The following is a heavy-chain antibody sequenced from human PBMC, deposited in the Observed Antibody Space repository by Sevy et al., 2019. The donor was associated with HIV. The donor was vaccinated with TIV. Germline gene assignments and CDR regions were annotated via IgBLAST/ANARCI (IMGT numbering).Heavy chain of an antibody. CDR3: AKGSGTVWGYSYGLDY. CDR2: ISGSGGST. D-gene: IGHD5-18*01. J-gene: IGHJ4*02. V-gene: IGHV3-23*01. CDR1: GFTFSSYA. Sequence: GGSLRLSCAASGFTFSSYAMSWVRQAPGKGLEWVSAISGSGGSTYYADSVKGRFTISRDNSKNTLYLQMNSLRAEDTAVYYGAKGSGTVWGYSYGLDYWGQGTLVTVSS.